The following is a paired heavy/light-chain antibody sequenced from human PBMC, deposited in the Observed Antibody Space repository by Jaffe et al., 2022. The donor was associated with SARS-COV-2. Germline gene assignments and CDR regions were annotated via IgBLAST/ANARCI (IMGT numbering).Heavy chain of an antibody. CDR1: GFTFSSYW. Sequence: EVQLVESGGGLVQPGGSLRLSCAASGFTFSSYWMTWVRQAPGKGLEWVANIKEDGSEKHYVDSVKGRFTISRDNAKNSLYLQMNSLRAEDTAVYYCARGGGSGSYYYYYYMNVWGKGTTVTVSS. J-gene: IGHJ6*03. CDR3: ARGGGSGSYYYYYYMNV. D-gene: IGHD3-10*01. V-gene: IGHV3-7*01. CDR2: IKEDGSEK.
Light chain of an antibody. Sequence: EIVMTQSPATLSVSPGERATLSCRASQSVSTNLAWYQQKPGQAPRLLIYGASTRATGIPATFSGSGSGTEFTLTISSLQSEDFAVYYCQQYNNWPMYTFGQGTKLEIK. J-gene: IGKJ2*01. CDR3: QQYNNWPMYT. CDR2: GAS. CDR1: QSVSTN. V-gene: IGKV3-15*01.